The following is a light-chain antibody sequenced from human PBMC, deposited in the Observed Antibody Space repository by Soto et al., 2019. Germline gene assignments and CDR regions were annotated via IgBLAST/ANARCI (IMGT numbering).Light chain of an antibody. Sequence: DLPMTQSPSTLSASVRDRATVTCLASQSISSGVAWYHQKPGKAPKLLIHDASSLESGVPSRYSGSGSGTDLTLTITSLQPDHFATYYCQQYNSYPETFGQGTKVDIK. CDR2: DAS. J-gene: IGKJ1*01. V-gene: IGKV1-5*01. CDR3: QQYNSYPET. CDR1: QSISSG.